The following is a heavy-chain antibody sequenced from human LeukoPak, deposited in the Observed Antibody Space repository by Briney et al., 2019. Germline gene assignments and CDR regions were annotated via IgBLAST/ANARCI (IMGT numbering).Heavy chain of an antibody. CDR3: ARDPGYYDSSGYLDY. J-gene: IGHJ4*02. CDR2: ISSSSSYI. V-gene: IGHV3-21*01. Sequence: GGSLRLSCAASGFTFSSYSMNWVRQAPGKGLEWASSISSSSSYIYYADSVKGRFTISRDNAKNSLYLQMNSLRAEDTAVYYCARDPGYYDSSGYLDYWGQGTLVTVSS. CDR1: GFTFSSYS. D-gene: IGHD3-22*01.